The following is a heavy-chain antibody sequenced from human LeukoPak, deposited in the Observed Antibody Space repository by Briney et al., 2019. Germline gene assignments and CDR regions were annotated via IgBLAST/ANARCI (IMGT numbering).Heavy chain of an antibody. CDR1: GFTLSSSS. V-gene: IGHV3-21*01. Sequence: GGPLRLSCAASGFTLSSSSMNWVRQAPGKGLEWVSSISSGSSYKHYAASVKGRLTPSRDKSRKSLFLQMNRLRAEDTAVYYCARGKVAVAATDDAFEIWGEGTMVTVSS. J-gene: IGHJ3*02. D-gene: IGHD6-19*01. CDR3: ARGKVAVAATDDAFEI. CDR2: ISSGSSYK.